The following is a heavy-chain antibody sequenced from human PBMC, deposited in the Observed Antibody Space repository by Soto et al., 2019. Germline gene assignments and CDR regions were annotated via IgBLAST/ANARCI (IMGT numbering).Heavy chain of an antibody. V-gene: IGHV1-3*01. J-gene: IGHJ4*02. CDR2: INAGNGNT. CDR1: GYTFTSYV. Sequence: ASVKVSCKASGYTFTSYVMHWVRQAPGQRLEWMGWINAGNGNTKYSQKFQGRVTITRDTSASTAYMELSSLRSEDTAVYYCAREFYYYDSSGLLDYWGQGTLVTVSS. D-gene: IGHD3-22*01. CDR3: AREFYYYDSSGLLDY.